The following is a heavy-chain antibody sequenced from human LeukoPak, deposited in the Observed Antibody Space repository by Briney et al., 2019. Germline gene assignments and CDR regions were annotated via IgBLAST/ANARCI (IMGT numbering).Heavy chain of an antibody. CDR3: AKYRSYYGSGIDY. V-gene: IGHV3-30*02. Sequence: GGSLRLSCAASGFTFSSYGMHWVCQAPGKGLEWVAFTQYDGSYKHYADSVKGRFTVSRDNSKNTLYLQMNSLRAEDTAVYYCAKYRSYYGSGIDYWGQGTLVTVSS. CDR2: TQYDGSYK. CDR1: GFTFSSYG. J-gene: IGHJ4*02. D-gene: IGHD3-10*01.